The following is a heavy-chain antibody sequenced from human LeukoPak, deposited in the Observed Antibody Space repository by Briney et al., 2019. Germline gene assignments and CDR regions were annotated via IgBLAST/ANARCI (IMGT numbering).Heavy chain of an antibody. CDR1: GGSISSSNW. CDR2: IYHSGST. D-gene: IGHD2-15*01. V-gene: IGHV4-4*02. CDR3: ARQAGRYCSGGSCYVYYYYMDV. Sequence: SETLSLTCAVSGGSISSSNWWSWIRQPPGKGLEWIGEIYHSGSTNYNPSLKSRVTISKLSSVTAADTAVYYCARQAGRYCSGGSCYVYYYYMDVWGKGTTVTISS. J-gene: IGHJ6*03.